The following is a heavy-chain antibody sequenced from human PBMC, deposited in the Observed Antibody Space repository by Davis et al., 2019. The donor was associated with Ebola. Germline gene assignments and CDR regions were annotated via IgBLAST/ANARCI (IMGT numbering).Heavy chain of an antibody. V-gene: IGHV1-46*01. J-gene: IGHJ3*02. CDR2: INPSGGRT. D-gene: IGHD3-16*01. CDR3: ATSYDYIWESAFDI. CDR1: LYTLTSHY. Sequence: SVPVSRLASLYTLTSHYLHCVRHPPGPGLEWLGLINPSGGRTSYAQKFQGRVTMARDQSTSTVYLELSSLRSEDTAVYYCATSYDYIWESAFDIWGQGTMVTVSS.